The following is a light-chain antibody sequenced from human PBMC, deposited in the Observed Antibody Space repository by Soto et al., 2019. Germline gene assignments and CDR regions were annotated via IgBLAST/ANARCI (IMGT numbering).Light chain of an antibody. CDR3: QQYHDWPPLT. V-gene: IGKV3-15*01. Sequence: EIVMTQSPATLSVSPGERATLSCRASQSVGNNLAWYQQQPGQAPRLLIHGASTRATGVPGRFSGSGSGSECTLAIASLQSADFAVYYCQQYHDWPPLTFGGGTKVEIK. J-gene: IGKJ4*01. CDR1: QSVGNN. CDR2: GAS.